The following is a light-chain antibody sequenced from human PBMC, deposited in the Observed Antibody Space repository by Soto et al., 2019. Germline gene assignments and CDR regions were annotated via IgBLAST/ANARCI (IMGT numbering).Light chain of an antibody. Sequence: QSVLTQPASVSGSPGQSITFSCTGTSSDIGYYNYVSWYQQHPGTAPKLLIYGNSNRPSGVPDRFSGSKSGTSASLAITGLQAEDEADYYCQSYDSSLSAVVFGGGTKLTVL. CDR2: GNS. J-gene: IGLJ2*01. V-gene: IGLV1-40*01. CDR3: QSYDSSLSAVV. CDR1: SSDIGYYNY.